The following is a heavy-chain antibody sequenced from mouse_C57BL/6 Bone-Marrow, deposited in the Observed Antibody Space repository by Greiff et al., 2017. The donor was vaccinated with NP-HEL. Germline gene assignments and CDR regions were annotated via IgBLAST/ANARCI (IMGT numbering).Heavy chain of an antibody. J-gene: IGHJ4*01. D-gene: IGHD2-1*01. CDR1: GFTFSDYG. CDR2: ISSGSSTI. CDR3: ARRADYGNYWAMDY. Sequence: EVQLVESGGGLVKPGGSLKLSCAASGFTFSDYGMHWVRQAPEKGLEWVAYISSGSSTIYYADTVKGRFTISRDNAKNTLFLQMTSLRSEDTAMYYCARRADYGNYWAMDYWGQGTSVTVSS. V-gene: IGHV5-17*01.